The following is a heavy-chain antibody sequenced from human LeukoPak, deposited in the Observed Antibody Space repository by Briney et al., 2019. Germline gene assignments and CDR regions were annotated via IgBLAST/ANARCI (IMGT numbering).Heavy chain of an antibody. D-gene: IGHD3-3*01. Sequence: GGSLRLSCAASGFTFVNYAMSWVRQAPGKGLEWVSGFSGSGGSTYYADSVKGRFTISRDNSKNTLYLQMNSLRAEDTAVYYCAKATVRFLEWLSIDYWGQGTLVTVSS. V-gene: IGHV3-23*01. CDR3: AKATVRFLEWLSIDY. CDR2: FSGSGGST. J-gene: IGHJ4*02. CDR1: GFTFVNYA.